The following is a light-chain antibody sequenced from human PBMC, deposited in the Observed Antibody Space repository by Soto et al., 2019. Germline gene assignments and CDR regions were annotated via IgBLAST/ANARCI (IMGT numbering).Light chain of an antibody. J-gene: IGLJ3*02. V-gene: IGLV1-44*01. CDR2: SND. CDR1: SSNIGSNP. CDR3: AVWDDSLNGRV. Sequence: QSVLTQPPSTSGTPGQRVTISCSGSSSNIGSNPVNWYQQLPGMAPKLLIYSNDQRPSGVPDRFSGSKSGTSASLAISGLQSEDEADYYCAVWDDSLNGRVFGGGTKVTVL.